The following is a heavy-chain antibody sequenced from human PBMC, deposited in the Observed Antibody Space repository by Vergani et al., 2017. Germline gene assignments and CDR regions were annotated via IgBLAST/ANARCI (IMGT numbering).Heavy chain of an antibody. CDR3: ARDLGYCSGGSCSY. Sequence: QVQLVQSGAGVKKPGSSVKLSCKASGGTFSSYTISWVRQAPGQGLEWMGRIIPSIGIAYYAEKLQGRVTITGDKSKSTAYMELSSLRSEDTAVYYCARDLGYCSGGSCSYWGRGTLVTVSS. CDR2: IIPSIGIA. D-gene: IGHD2-15*01. J-gene: IGHJ4*02. V-gene: IGHV1-69*08. CDR1: GGTFSSYT.